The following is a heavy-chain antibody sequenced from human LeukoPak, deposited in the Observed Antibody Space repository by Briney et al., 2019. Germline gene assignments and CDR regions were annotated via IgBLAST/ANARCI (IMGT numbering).Heavy chain of an antibody. Sequence: GGSLRLSCAASGFTFSSHGMHWVRQAPGKGLEWVAFIRYDGSNKYYADSVKGRFTISRDNSKNTLYLQMNSLRAEDTAVYYCAKDLDYYDSSGYGYFDYWGQGTLVTVSS. D-gene: IGHD3-22*01. CDR1: GFTFSSHG. CDR3: AKDLDYYDSSGYGYFDY. J-gene: IGHJ4*02. CDR2: IRYDGSNK. V-gene: IGHV3-30*02.